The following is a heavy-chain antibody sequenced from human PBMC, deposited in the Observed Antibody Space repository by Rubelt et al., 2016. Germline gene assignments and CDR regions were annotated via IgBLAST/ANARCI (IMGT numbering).Heavy chain of an antibody. D-gene: IGHD6-19*01. J-gene: IGHJ3*02. CDR1: GYTFTSYG. CDR3: ARDRTWLVPGLDAFDI. CDR2: ISASHGNT. V-gene: IGHV1-18*01. Sequence: QLQLVQSGAEVKKPGASVKVSCKASGYTFTSYGISWVRQAPGQGLEWMGWISASHGNTNYAQKLQGGVTMPTDSSTSTAYMERGSLRSDDTAVYYCARDRTWLVPGLDAFDIWGQGTMVTVSS.